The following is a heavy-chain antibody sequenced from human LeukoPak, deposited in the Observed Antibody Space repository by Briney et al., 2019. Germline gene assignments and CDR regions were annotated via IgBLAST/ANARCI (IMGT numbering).Heavy chain of an antibody. CDR2: ISGSGRTT. CDR3: AKNVVVKRYFDY. D-gene: IGHD2-15*01. J-gene: IGHJ4*02. V-gene: IGHV3-23*01. CDR1: GFTFSNHA. Sequence: GGSLRLSCAASGFTFSNHAMSWVRQAPGKGLQRVSVISGSGRTTEYADSVKGRFTISRDNSKNTLSLQMNSLRVEDTAIYYCAKNVVVKRYFDYWGQGTLITVSS.